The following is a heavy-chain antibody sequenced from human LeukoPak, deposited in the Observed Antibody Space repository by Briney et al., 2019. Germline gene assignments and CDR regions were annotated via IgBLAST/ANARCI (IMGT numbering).Heavy chain of an antibody. CDR1: GFTVSSNY. D-gene: IGHD6-13*01. Sequence: GGSLRLSCAASGFTVSSNYMSWVRQAPGKGLECVSTISGGGDSTFYADSVKGRFTISRDNSKNTLYLQMNSLRDEDKAVYYCAKDFWYSSSWTYHYFDSWGQGTLVTVSS. V-gene: IGHV3-23*01. CDR2: ISGGGDST. CDR3: AKDFWYSSSWTYHYFDS. J-gene: IGHJ4*02.